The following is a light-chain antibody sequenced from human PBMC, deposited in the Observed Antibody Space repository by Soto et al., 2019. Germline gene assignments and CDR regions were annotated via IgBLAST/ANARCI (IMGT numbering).Light chain of an antibody. V-gene: IGKV1-5*03. Sequence: DIQMTQSPSTLSASVGDRVTITCRASQGIGIWLAWYQQKPGRAPNLLIYKASTLQTGVPSRFSGSGSGTEFTLTSSSLQHDDFASYYRRQYESFRTFGQGTNMEIK. CDR2: KAS. CDR3: RQYESFRT. J-gene: IGKJ1*01. CDR1: QGIGIW.